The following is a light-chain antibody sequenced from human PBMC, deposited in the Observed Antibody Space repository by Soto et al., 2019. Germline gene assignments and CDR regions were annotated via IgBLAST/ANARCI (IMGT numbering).Light chain of an antibody. J-gene: IGLJ2*01. CDR1: SSDVGIYNR. Sequence: QSVLTQPPSVSGSPGQSVTISCTGTSSDVGIYNRVSWYQQPPGTAPKLIISEVSNRPSGVPDRFSGSKSGNTASLTISGLQAEDEADYYCSSYTISSTYVVFGGGTQLTVL. CDR3: SSYTISSTYVV. CDR2: EVS. V-gene: IGLV2-18*02.